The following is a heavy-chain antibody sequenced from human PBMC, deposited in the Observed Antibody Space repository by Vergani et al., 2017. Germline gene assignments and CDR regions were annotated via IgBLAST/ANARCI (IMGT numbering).Heavy chain of an antibody. J-gene: IGHJ4*02. CDR3: ARDRGLDGDYHFDY. CDR1: GGSISTNNW. CDR2: IYHSGNT. D-gene: IGHD3-10*01. V-gene: IGHV4-4*03. Sequence: HVQLQESGPGLVKPPGPLSLTCAVSGGSISTNNWWSWVRQPPGKGLEWIGEIYHSGNTNYNPSLKSRVTISVDKSKNQFSLKLISVTAADTAVYYCARDRGLDGDYHFDYWGQGILVTVSS.